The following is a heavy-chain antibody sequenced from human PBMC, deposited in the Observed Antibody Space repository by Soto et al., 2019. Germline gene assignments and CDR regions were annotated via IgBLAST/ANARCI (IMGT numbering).Heavy chain of an antibody. CDR1: GGSISSNY. V-gene: IGHV4-59*01. J-gene: IGHJ4*02. D-gene: IGHD2-15*01. CDR2: VYNSGST. Sequence: WETLSLTCTVSGGSISSNYWTWIRQPPGKGLEWIGYVYNSGSTNYNPSLKSRVTISEDTSKSQFSLKVNSMTAADTAVYYCARYRREEVAGYTLDNWGQGILVTVSS. CDR3: ARYRREEVAGYTLDN.